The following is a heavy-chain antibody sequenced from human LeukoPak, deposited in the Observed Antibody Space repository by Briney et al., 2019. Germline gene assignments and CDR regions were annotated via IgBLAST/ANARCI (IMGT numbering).Heavy chain of an antibody. CDR3: AGNEYSSSIYFDY. Sequence: PSETLSLTCGVSGGSISSDRWSWIRQPPGKGLEWIGSIYYTGNTNYSPSLKSRVTISVDTSKFQFSLRLSSVTAADTAVYYCAGNEYSSSIYFDYWGQGTLVTVSS. CDR1: GGSISSDR. CDR2: IYYTGNT. J-gene: IGHJ4*02. V-gene: IGHV4-59*01. D-gene: IGHD6-6*01.